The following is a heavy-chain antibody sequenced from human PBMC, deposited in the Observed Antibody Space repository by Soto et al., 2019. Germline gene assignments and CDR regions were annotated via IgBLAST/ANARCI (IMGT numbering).Heavy chain of an antibody. D-gene: IGHD6-19*01. CDR3: AKDSSGWYYPDY. CDR1: GFTFSSYA. Sequence: LRLSCAASGFTFSSYAMSWVRQAPGKGLEWVSAISGSGGSTYYADSVKGRFTISRDNSKNTLYLQMNSLRAEDTAVYYCAKDSSGWYYPDYWGQGTLVTVSS. CDR2: ISGSGGST. V-gene: IGHV3-23*01. J-gene: IGHJ4*02.